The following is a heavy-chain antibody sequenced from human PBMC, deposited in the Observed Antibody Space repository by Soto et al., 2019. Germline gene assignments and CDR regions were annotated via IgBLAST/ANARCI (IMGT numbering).Heavy chain of an antibody. CDR3: AKENSLSGRYYGMDV. CDR1: GFTFNNYA. D-gene: IGHD1-26*01. CDR2: LGGSGGNT. V-gene: IGHV3-23*01. Sequence: EVQLLESGGGLVQPGGSLRLSCAASGFTFNNYAMSWVRQAPGKGLEWVSALGGSGGNTYYADCVKGRFTISRDNSKNTLYLRMKSLSAEDTAVYYCAKENSLSGRYYGMDVWGQGTTVTVSS. J-gene: IGHJ6*02.